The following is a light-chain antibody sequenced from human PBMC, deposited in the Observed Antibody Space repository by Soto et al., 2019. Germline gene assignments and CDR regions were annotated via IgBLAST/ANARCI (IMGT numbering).Light chain of an antibody. Sequence: IQMIQSPSTLSASLGETVTISCRAGQSVSKWLAWYRQKPGQAPVLLIHSTSTLQLGVPSRFRGSGWGTEFTLTISNLQPDDSATYYCQQYNSVSSFGQGAKLVIE. J-gene: IGKJ2*03. V-gene: IGKV1-5*01. CDR2: STS. CDR1: QSVSKW. CDR3: QQYNSVSS.